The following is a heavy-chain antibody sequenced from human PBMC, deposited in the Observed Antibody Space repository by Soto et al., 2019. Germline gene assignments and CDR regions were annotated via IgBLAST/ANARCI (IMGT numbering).Heavy chain of an antibody. V-gene: IGHV4-59*01. CDR2: IYYSGST. J-gene: IGHJ4*01. CDR1: GGSISSYY. CDR3: ARVTAVAAGYYFAY. D-gene: IGHD6-19*01. Sequence: SESLSLTCTVSGGSISSYYWSWIRQPPGKGLEWIGYIYYSGSTNYNPSLKSRVTISVDTSKNQFSLKLSSVTAADTAVYYCARVTAVAAGYYFAYSRHGTLATASS.